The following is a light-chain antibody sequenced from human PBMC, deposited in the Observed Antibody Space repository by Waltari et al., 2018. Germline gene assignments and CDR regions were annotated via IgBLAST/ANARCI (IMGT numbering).Light chain of an antibody. Sequence: EIVLTQSPGTLSLSPGERATLPCRASQSVGRSLAWYQQKPGQAPRLLIYGASSRDTGIPDRFSGSGSGTDFSLTISRLEPEDFAVYYCQHYVRLPATFGQGTKVEIK. J-gene: IGKJ1*01. CDR1: QSVGRS. CDR3: QHYVRLPAT. CDR2: GAS. V-gene: IGKV3-20*01.